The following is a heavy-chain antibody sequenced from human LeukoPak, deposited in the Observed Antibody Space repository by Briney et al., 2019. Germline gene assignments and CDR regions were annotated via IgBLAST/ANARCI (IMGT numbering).Heavy chain of an antibody. V-gene: IGHV1-18*01. CDR2: ISAYNGNT. CDR3: ARDRHCGGDCYAVDY. D-gene: IGHD2-21*01. Sequence: GASVKVSCKASGYTFTSYGISWVRQAPGQGLEWMGWISAYNGNTNYAQKLQGRVTMTTDTSTSTAYMELRSLRSDDTAVYYCARDRHCGGDCYAVDYWGQGTLVTVSS. J-gene: IGHJ4*02. CDR1: GYTFTSYG.